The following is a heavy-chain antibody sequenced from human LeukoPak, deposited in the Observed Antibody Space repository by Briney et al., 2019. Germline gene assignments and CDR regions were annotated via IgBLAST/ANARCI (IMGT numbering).Heavy chain of an antibody. Sequence: ASVKVSCKASGYTFTIYGISWVRQAPGQGLEWMGWISAYNGNTNYAQKLQGRVTMTTDTSTSTAYMELRSLRSDDTAVYYCARDLIRVVRGVIYYYGMDVWGQGTTVTVSS. CDR1: GYTFTIYG. V-gene: IGHV1-18*01. CDR3: ARDLIRVVRGVIYYYGMDV. D-gene: IGHD3-10*01. CDR2: ISAYNGNT. J-gene: IGHJ6*02.